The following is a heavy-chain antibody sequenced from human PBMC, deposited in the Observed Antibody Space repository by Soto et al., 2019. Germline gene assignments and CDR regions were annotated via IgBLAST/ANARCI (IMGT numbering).Heavy chain of an antibody. J-gene: IGHJ5*02. D-gene: IGHD3-10*01. V-gene: IGHV1-3*01. CDR2: INVGNGDT. CDR1: GYTYISYA. CDR3: ARDLRIGMAPFDP. Sequence: ASVKVSCKASGYTYISYAMHWVRQEPGQRLEWMGWINVGNGDTKYSQKFQGRVTITRDTSASTAYMELSSLRSEDTAVFYCARDLRIGMAPFDPWGQGTLVTVSS.